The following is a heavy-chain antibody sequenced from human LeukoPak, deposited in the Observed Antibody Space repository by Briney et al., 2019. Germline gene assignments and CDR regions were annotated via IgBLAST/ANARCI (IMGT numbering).Heavy chain of an antibody. CDR1: GGFISGYY. Sequence: SETLSLTCTVSGGFISGYYWSWIRQSPGKGLEWIGYIYYNGSTSHNPSLKSRLTISVDTSKNQFSLILHSVAAADTAVYYCARRSEFDNTHYHYFDYWGQGALVTVSS. CDR2: IYYNGST. J-gene: IGHJ4*02. CDR3: ARRSEFDNTHYHYFDY. D-gene: IGHD2-15*01. V-gene: IGHV4-59*08.